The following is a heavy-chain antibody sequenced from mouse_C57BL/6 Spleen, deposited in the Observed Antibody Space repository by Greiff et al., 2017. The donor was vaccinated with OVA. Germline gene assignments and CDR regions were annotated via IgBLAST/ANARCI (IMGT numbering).Heavy chain of an antibody. CDR2: IDPANGNT. D-gene: IGHD2-12*01. CDR3: ARRDRYDGFPLDY. Sequence: EVQLQESVAELVRPGASVKLSCTASGFNIKNTYMHWVKQRPEQGLEWIGRIDPANGNTKYAPKFQGKATITADTSSNTAYLQLSSLTSEDTAIYYCARRDRYDGFPLDYWGQGTTLTVSS. CDR1: GFNIKNTY. V-gene: IGHV14-3*01. J-gene: IGHJ2*01.